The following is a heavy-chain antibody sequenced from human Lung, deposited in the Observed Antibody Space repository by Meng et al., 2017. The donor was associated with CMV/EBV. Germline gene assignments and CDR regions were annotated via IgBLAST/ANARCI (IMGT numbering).Heavy chain of an antibody. D-gene: IGHD4-11*01. V-gene: IGHV3-7*01. CDR2: INPDGSDK. CDR1: GFTFSNYW. J-gene: IGHJ4*01. Sequence: GESLKIPCAASGFTFSNYWMTWVRQAPGKGLEWVANINPDGSDKYYVDSVKGRFTISRDNAKNSLYLQMISLRAEDTAVYYCARGRVSTDYWGHGTLVTVSS. CDR3: ARGRVSTDY.